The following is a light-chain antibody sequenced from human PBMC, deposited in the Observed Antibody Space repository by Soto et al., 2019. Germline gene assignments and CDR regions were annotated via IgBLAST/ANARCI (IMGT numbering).Light chain of an antibody. CDR3: QQYFSLPGT. V-gene: IGKV1-5*01. CDR1: QRISND. Sequence: DIHLTQSPSTLSASVGDRVTISXXXXQRISNDLAWYQQKPGKAPELLICDASRLETGVPSRFSGSASGTEFTLTISRLQPGDFATYFCQQYFSLPGTFGQGTKVEVK. CDR2: DAS. J-gene: IGKJ1*01.